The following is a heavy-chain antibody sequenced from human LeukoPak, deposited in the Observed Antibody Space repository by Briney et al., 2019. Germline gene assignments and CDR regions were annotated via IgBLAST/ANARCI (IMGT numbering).Heavy chain of an antibody. CDR2: IHYSGST. V-gene: IGHV4-38-2*02. CDR1: GYSISSAYY. D-gene: IGHD3-22*01. J-gene: IGHJ4*02. Sequence: PSETLSLTCSVSGYSISSAYYWGWIRQPPGKALEWIATIHYSGSTYYNPSLKSRVTISVDTSKNQFSLKLSSVTAADTAVYYCARGTYYYDTDWGQGTLVTVSS. CDR3: ARGTYYYDTD.